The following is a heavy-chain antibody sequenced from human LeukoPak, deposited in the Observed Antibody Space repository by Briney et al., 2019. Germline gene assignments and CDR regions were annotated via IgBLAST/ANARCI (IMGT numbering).Heavy chain of an antibody. CDR3: ARGSHSSPYYYYYYMDV. CDR2: INPNSGGT. CDR1: GYTFAGYY. D-gene: IGHD6-13*01. Sequence: ASVSVSCKASGYTFAGYYMHWVRQAPGQGLEWMGWINPNSGGTNYAQKFQGRVTMTRDTSISTAYMELSRLRSDDTAVYYCARGSHSSPYYYYYYMDVWGKGTTVTVSS. J-gene: IGHJ6*03. V-gene: IGHV1-2*02.